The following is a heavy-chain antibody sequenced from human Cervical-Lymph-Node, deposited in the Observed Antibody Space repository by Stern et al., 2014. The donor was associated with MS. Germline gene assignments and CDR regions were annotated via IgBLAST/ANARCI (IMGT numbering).Heavy chain of an antibody. J-gene: IGHJ4*02. CDR3: AREVATTLYFDY. CDR1: GASITSYY. V-gene: IGHV4-59*01. Sequence: VQLEESGPGLVKPSATLSLTCSVSGASITSYYWSWIRQPPGKGLEFIGYIYSSGSTTYNPSLKSRITISADTSKNQFSLNLSSVTAADAAVYYCAREVATTLYFDYWGQGSLVTVSS. D-gene: IGHD1-14*01. CDR2: IYSSGST.